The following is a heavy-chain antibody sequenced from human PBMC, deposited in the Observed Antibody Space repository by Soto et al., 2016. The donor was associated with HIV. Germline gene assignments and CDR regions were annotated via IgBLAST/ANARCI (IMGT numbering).Heavy chain of an antibody. D-gene: IGHD3-16*01. J-gene: IGHJ6*04. CDR3: ARRTYASGGFMDV. CDR2: INHIGIN. CDR1: GESVSDYY. V-gene: IGHV4-34*02. Sequence: HLQQWGAGLLQPSETLSLTCAVYGESVSDYYWTWIRQSPGKGLEWIGEINHIGINNYHPSLKSRVTISEDTSKNQFSLKLRSVTAADTAVYYCARRTYASGGFMDVWGKGTTGHRLP.